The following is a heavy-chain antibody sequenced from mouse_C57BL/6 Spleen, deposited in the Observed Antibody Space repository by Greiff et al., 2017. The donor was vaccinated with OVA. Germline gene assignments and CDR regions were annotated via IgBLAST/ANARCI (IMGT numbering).Heavy chain of an antibody. CDR3: ARSATVVDEAMDY. CDR2: INPYNGGT. D-gene: IGHD1-1*01. Sequence: VQLQQSGPVLVKPGASVKMSCKASGYTFTDYYMNWVKQSHGKSLEWIGVINPYNGGTSYNQKFKGKATLTVDKSSSTAYMELNSLTSEDSAVYYCARSATVVDEAMDYWGQGTSVTVSS. V-gene: IGHV1-19*01. J-gene: IGHJ4*01. CDR1: GYTFTDYY.